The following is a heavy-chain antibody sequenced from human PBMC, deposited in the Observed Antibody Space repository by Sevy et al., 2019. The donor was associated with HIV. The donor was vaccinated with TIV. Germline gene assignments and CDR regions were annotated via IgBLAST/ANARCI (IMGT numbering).Heavy chain of an antibody. CDR3: ARESGSNWYFDL. V-gene: IGHV3-33*01. J-gene: IGHJ2*01. D-gene: IGHD1-26*01. Sequence: GGSLRLSCAASGFTFSNYGMHWVRQAPGKGLEWVGDIFSDANIKYYVDSVKGRFAISRDNSKNTVYLQMNSLRAEDTAVYSCARESGSNWYFDLWGRGTPVTVSS. CDR1: GFTFSNYG. CDR2: IFSDANIK.